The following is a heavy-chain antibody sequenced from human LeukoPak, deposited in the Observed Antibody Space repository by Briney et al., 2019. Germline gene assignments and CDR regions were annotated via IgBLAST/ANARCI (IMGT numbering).Heavy chain of an antibody. CDR1: GGTFSSYA. J-gene: IGHJ4*02. V-gene: IGHV1-69*01. CDR3: ARNDYYGSGTRNDY. Sequence: GASVKVSCKASGGTFSSYAISWVRQAPGRGLEWMGGIIPIFGTANYAQKFQGRVTITADESTSTAYMELSSLRSEDTAVYYCARNDYYGSGTRNDYWGQGTLVTVSS. D-gene: IGHD3-10*01. CDR2: IIPIFGTA.